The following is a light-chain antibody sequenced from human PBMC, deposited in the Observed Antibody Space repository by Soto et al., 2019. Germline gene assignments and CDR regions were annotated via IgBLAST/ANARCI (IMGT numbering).Light chain of an antibody. CDR1: SSDVGGYNY. CDR3: CSYAGSPRYV. V-gene: IGLV2-11*01. J-gene: IGLJ1*01. CDR2: DVS. Sequence: QSALTQPRSVSGSPGQSVTISCTGTSSDVGGYNYVSWYQQHPGKAPKVMIYDVSERPSGVPVRFSGSKSGNTASLTISGLQAEDEAGYYCCSYAGSPRYVLGTGTKLTVL.